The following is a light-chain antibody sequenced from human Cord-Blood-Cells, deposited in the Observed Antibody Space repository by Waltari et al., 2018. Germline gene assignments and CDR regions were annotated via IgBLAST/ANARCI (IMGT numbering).Light chain of an antibody. J-gene: IGLJ3*02. CDR3: SSYTSSSTWV. CDR1: SSDVGCYNY. V-gene: IGLV2-14*01. CDR2: DVS. Sequence: QSALTQPASVSGSPGPSITISCTGTSSDVGCYNYVSWYQQHPGKAPKLMIYDVSKRPSGVSNRFSGSKSGNTASLTISGLQAEDEADYYCSSYTSSSTWVFGGGNKLTVL.